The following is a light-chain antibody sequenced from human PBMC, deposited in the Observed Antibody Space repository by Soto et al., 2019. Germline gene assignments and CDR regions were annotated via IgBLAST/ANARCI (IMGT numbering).Light chain of an antibody. V-gene: IGLV2-14*01. Sequence: QSALTQPASVSGSPGQSITISCTGTSSDVGGYNYVSWYQQHPGKAPELMIYEVSNRPSGVSNRFSGSKSGNTASLTISGLQAEYEADYYCSSYTSSSTDWVFGGGTKLTVL. J-gene: IGLJ3*02. CDR3: SSYTSSSTDWV. CDR1: SSDVGGYNY. CDR2: EVS.